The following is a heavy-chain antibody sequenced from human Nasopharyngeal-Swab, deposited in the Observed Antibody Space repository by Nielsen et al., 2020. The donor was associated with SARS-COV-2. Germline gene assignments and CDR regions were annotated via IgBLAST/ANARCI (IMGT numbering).Heavy chain of an antibody. Sequence: GESLKISCAASGFTFSSYAMHWVRQAPGKGLEYVSAISSNGGSTYYADSVKGRFTISRDNSKNTLYLQMGSLRAEDMAVYYCAKDRGGLVGAGYFDYWGQGTLVTVSS. J-gene: IGHJ4*02. CDR3: AKDRGGLVGAGYFDY. V-gene: IGHV3-64*02. D-gene: IGHD1-26*01. CDR1: GFTFSSYA. CDR2: ISSNGGST.